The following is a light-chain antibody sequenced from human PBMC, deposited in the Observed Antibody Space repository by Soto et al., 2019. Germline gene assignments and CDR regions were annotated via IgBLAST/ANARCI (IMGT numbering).Light chain of an antibody. V-gene: IGKV3-11*01. J-gene: IGKJ3*01. CDR3: QQRTNWLFT. CDR1: QSVGSY. Sequence: EIVLTQSPATLSLSPGERATLSCRASQSVGSYLSWYQQRRGQAPRLLIYDTSNRAAGVSARFSGSGSGTDFTLTISSLEPEDFAVYYCQQRTNWLFTFGPGTKV. CDR2: DTS.